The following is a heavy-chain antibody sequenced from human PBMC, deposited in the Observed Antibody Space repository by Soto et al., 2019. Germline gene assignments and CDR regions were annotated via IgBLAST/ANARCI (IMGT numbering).Heavy chain of an antibody. CDR3: ARDTGRLIDY. J-gene: IGHJ4*02. D-gene: IGHD2-8*02. Sequence: QVQLQELGPGLVKPSETLSLTCTVSGGSISSYYWSWIRQPPGKGLEWIGYIYYSGSTNYNPSLKSRVTISVDTSKNQFSLKLSSVTAADTAVYYCARDTGRLIDYWGQGTLVTVSS. CDR1: GGSISSYY. V-gene: IGHV4-59*01. CDR2: IYYSGST.